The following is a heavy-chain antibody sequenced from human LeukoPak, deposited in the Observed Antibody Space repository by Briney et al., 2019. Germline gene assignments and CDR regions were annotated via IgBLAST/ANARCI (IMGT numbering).Heavy chain of an antibody. CDR3: VRHVSTNTGYFDS. D-gene: IGHD5-24*01. CDR1: GGSIHSHSYY. Sequence: SETLSLTCTVSGGSIHSHSYYWGWIRQPPGKGLEWVGRVYYDGTSYSNPSPKSRVGVFVDTSRDQFSLGLDFVTAADTALYYCVRHVSTNTGYFDSCGQGTLVSVSS. CDR2: VYYDGTS. V-gene: IGHV4-39*01. J-gene: IGHJ4*02.